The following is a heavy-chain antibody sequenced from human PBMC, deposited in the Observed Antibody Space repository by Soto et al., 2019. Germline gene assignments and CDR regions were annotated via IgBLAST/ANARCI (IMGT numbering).Heavy chain of an antibody. V-gene: IGHV1-69*01. CDR3: AREPDYDFWSGYSPYYFDY. CDR2: IIPIFGTA. Sequence: QVPLVQSGAEVKKPGSSVKVSCKASGGTFSSYAISWVRQAPGQGLEWMGGIIPIFGTANYAQKFQGRVTITADESTSTAYMELSSLRSEDTAVYYCAREPDYDFWSGYSPYYFDYWGQGTLVTVSS. D-gene: IGHD3-3*01. J-gene: IGHJ4*02. CDR1: GGTFSSYA.